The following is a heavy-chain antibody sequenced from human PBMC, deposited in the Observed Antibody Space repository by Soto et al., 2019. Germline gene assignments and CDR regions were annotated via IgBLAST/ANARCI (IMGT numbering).Heavy chain of an antibody. J-gene: IGHJ4*02. CDR3: AKVPSDYVWGSLDD. V-gene: IGHV3-30*18. CDR2: ISYDGSNK. Sequence: QVQLVESGGGVVQPGRSLRLSCAASGFTFSSYGMHWVRQAPGKGLEWVAVISYDGSNKYYADSVKGRFTISRDNSKNTLYLQMDSLRGEDTAVYYWAKVPSDYVWGSLDDWGQGTLVTVSS. D-gene: IGHD3-16*01. CDR1: GFTFSSYG.